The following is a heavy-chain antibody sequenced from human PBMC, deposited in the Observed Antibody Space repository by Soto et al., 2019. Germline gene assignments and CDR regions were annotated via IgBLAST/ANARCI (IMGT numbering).Heavy chain of an antibody. CDR3: AKELYGGYVGRNAFDI. CDR2: ISNDGSNK. CDR1: GFTFSSYG. D-gene: IGHD5-12*01. Sequence: QVQLVESGGGVVQPGRSLRLSCAASGFTFSSYGMHWVRQAPGKGLEWVAVISNDGSNKYYADSVKGRFTISRDNSKNTMYLQMNSLRAEDTAVYYCAKELYGGYVGRNAFDIWGQGTMVTVSS. J-gene: IGHJ3*02. V-gene: IGHV3-30*18.